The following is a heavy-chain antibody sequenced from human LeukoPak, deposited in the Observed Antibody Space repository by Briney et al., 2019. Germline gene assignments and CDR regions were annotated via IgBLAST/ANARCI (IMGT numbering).Heavy chain of an antibody. J-gene: IGHJ5*02. V-gene: IGHV3-53*01. CDR2: ICSGGST. CDR1: GFTVSSNY. CDR3: ARDGSGYYSSS. Sequence: GGSLRLSCAASGFTVSSNYMSWVRQAPGKGLEWVSVICSGGSTYYADSVKGRFTISRDNSKNTLYLQMNSLRAEDTAVYYCARDGSGYYSSSWGQGTLVTVSS. D-gene: IGHD3-22*01.